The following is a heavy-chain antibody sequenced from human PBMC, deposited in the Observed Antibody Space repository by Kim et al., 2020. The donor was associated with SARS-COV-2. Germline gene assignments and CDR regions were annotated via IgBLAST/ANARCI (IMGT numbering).Heavy chain of an antibody. CDR3: ARSMAAAGSYYFDY. V-gene: IGHV3-64*01. Sequence: GGSLRLSCAASGFTFSSYAMHWVRQAPGKGLEYVSAISSNGGSTYYANSVKGRFTISRDNSKNTLYLQMGSLRAEDMAVYYCARSMAAAGSYYFDYWGQG. CDR1: GFTFSSYA. J-gene: IGHJ4*02. CDR2: ISSNGGST. D-gene: IGHD6-13*01.